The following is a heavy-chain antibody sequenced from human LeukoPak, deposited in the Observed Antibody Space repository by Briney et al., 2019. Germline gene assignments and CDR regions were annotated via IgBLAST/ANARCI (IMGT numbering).Heavy chain of an antibody. D-gene: IGHD3-16*01. J-gene: IGHJ4*02. CDR1: GGPISSSNL. Sequence: SETLSLTCAVSGGPISSSNLWRWVRQPPGKGLEGSGEIYHRWGNNYNPPLKSRVTISGDKAQNPFSQKLSSVTRAHTPVYFCERRLRWGSYEDYWGQGTLVTVSS. CDR2: IYHRWGN. CDR3: ERRLRWGSYEDY. V-gene: IGHV4-4*02.